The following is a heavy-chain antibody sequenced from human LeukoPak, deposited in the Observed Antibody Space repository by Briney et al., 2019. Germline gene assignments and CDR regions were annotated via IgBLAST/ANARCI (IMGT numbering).Heavy chain of an antibody. J-gene: IGHJ6*03. CDR2: IRYDGSNK. CDR3: ARSNGYCSSTSCYYYYMDV. CDR1: GFPFSSYG. Sequence: GGSLRLSCAASGFPFSSYGMHWVRQAPGKGLEWAAFIRYDGSNKYYADSVKGRFTISRDNSKNTLYLQMNSLRAEDTAVYYCARSNGYCSSTSCYYYYMDVWGKGTTVTVSS. D-gene: IGHD2-2*03. V-gene: IGHV3-30*02.